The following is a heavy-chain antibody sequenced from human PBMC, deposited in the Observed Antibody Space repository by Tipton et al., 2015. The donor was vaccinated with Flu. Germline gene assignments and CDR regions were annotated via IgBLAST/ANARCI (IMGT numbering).Heavy chain of an antibody. CDR2: IFYSGST. CDR3: AKVSSSWYEDSAFDI. J-gene: IGHJ3*02. Sequence: TLSLTCSVSGDSFSPYYWSWIRQPPGKRLEWIGYIFYSGSTHYNPSLRSRVTISVATSKSQFSLRLSSVTAADTAVYYCAKVSSSWYEDSAFDIWGQGTMVTVSS. CDR1: GDSFSPYY. D-gene: IGHD6-13*01. V-gene: IGHV4-59*01.